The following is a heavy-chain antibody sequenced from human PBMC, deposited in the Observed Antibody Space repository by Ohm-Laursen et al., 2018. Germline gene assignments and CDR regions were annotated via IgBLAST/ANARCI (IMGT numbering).Heavy chain of an antibody. CDR3: ARDGSGSYSQRNDFDY. CDR1: GFTVSRNY. V-gene: IGHV3-53*01. J-gene: IGHJ4*02. Sequence: GSLRLSCSASGFTVSRNYMSWVRQAPGKGLGWVSVIYSGGATYYADSVKGRFTISRDNSKNTLYLQMNSLRAEDTAVYYCARDGSGSYSQRNDFDYWGQGTLVTVSS. CDR2: IYSGGAT. D-gene: IGHD3-10*01.